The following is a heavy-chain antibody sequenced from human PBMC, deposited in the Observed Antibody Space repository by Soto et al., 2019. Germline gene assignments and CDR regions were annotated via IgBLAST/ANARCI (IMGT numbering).Heavy chain of an antibody. V-gene: IGHV3-30*18. CDR2: ISYDGSNK. J-gene: IGHJ6*03. Sequence: QVQLVESGGGVVQPGRSLRLSCAASGFTFSSYGMHWVRQAPGKGPEWVAVISYDGSNKYYADSVKGRFTISRDNSKNTLYLQMNSLRAEDTAVYYCAKALYYYYYMDVWGKGTTVTVSS. CDR1: GFTFSSYG. CDR3: AKALYYYYYMDV.